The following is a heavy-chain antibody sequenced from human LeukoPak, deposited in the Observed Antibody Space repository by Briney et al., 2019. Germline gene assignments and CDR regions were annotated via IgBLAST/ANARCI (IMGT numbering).Heavy chain of an antibody. CDR2: ISSSGSTI. Sequence: GGSLRLSCAASGFTFSSYEMNWVRQAPGKGLEWVSYISSSGSTIYYAYSVKGRFTISRDNAKNSLYLQMNSLRAEDTAVYYCARWLGKVGAVDYWGQGTLVTVSS. J-gene: IGHJ4*02. D-gene: IGHD1-26*01. CDR3: ARWLGKVGAVDY. CDR1: GFTFSSYE. V-gene: IGHV3-48*03.